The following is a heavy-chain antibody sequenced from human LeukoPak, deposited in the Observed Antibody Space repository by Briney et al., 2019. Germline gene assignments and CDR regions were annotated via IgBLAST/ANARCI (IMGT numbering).Heavy chain of an antibody. D-gene: IGHD6-13*01. CDR1: GFTFSYYW. J-gene: IGHJ4*02. V-gene: IGHV3-7*01. CDR3: LRDRGYSTYDC. Sequence: SGGSLRLSCTASGFTFSYYWINWVRQAPEKGLECVASTKQDGSEKWYVDSVKGRFTISRDNAQNSVYLQMNNLRAEATAVYYCLRDRGYSTYDCWGQGTLVTVSS. CDR2: TKQDGSEK.